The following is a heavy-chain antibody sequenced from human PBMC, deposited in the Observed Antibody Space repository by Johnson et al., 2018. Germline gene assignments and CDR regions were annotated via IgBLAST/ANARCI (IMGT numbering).Heavy chain of an antibody. Sequence: QVQLVESGGGVVQPGRSLRLSCAASGFTFSDYGMHWVRQAPGKGLEWVAVIWYDGSRKYYADSVKGRFTISRDNSKNTLYLQMNSLRAEATVVYYCARDVVTHYGMDVWGQGTTVTVSS. CDR1: GFTFSDYG. J-gene: IGHJ6*02. CDR2: IWYDGSRK. V-gene: IGHV3-33*01. D-gene: IGHD2-15*01. CDR3: ARDVVTHYGMDV.